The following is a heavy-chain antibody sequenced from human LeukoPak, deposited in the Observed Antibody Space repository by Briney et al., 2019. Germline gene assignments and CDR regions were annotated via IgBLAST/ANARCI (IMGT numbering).Heavy chain of an antibody. V-gene: IGHV3-23*01. CDR2: ITASGIGT. CDR3: AKELGNSELTFDI. CDR1: GFTFDDYA. D-gene: IGHD1-26*01. Sequence: GSLRLSCAASGFTFDDYAMRWVRQAPGKGLEWVSAITASGIGTYYADSVKGRFTVSRDNSKNTLYLQMNSLRAEDTAVYYCAKELGNSELTFDIWGQGTMVTVSS. J-gene: IGHJ3*02.